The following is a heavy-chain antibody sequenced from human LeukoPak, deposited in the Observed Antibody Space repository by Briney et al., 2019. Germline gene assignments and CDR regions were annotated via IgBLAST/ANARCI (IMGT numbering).Heavy chain of an antibody. V-gene: IGHV3-20*01. D-gene: IGHD2-2*01. CDR1: GFTFNNYA. J-gene: IGHJ4*02. CDR2: ISWKGDTT. Sequence: GGSLRLSCAASGFTFNNYAMTWVRQTPGKGPEWVSLISWKGDTTAYAESVRGRFTISRNNAKNSLYLHMNSLRPEDTAFYHCARHRCSSTTCSFDSWGQGSLVTVSS. CDR3: ARHRCSSTTCSFDS.